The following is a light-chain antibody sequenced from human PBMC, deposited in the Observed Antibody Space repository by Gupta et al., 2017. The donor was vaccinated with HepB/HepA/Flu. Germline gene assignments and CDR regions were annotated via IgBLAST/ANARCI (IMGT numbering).Light chain of an antibody. CDR1: SSNVGRDN. V-gene: IGLV1-47*02. CDR2: NDD. CDR3: AAGDNSLSAYV. J-gene: IGLJ1*01. Sequence: QPVLTQPPSASGTPGQRVAISCSGSSSNVGRDNVYWYRQLPGTAPKLLIYNDDRRPSGVPDRFSGSKSGTSASLAISGLRAEAEADYSCAAGDNSLSAYVFGTGTWVTVL.